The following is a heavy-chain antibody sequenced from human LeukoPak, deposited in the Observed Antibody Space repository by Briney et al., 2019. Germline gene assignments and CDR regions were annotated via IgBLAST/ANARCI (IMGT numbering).Heavy chain of an antibody. CDR2: TYYRSKWYN. V-gene: IGHV6-1*01. CDR1: GDSVSSNSAV. CDR3: TRGGAAAGFDY. J-gene: IGHJ4*02. Sequence: SQTLSLTCAISGDSVSSNSAVWNWIRQSPSRGLEWLGRTYYRSKWYNDYAISVKSRITINPDTSKNQFSLQLNSVTPEDTAMYYCTRGGAAAGFDYWGQGTPVTVSS. D-gene: IGHD6-13*01.